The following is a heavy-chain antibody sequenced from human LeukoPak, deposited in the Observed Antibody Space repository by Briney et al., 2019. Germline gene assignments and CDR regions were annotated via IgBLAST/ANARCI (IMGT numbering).Heavy chain of an antibody. V-gene: IGHV3-48*04. J-gene: IGHJ4*02. Sequence: GGSLRLSCAASGFTFSSFSVNWVRQAPGKGLEWVSYISGSGATIHYADSAKGRFSISRDNAKNSLYLQMNSLRAEDTAVYYCASRYCRGGSCYFDYWGQGTLVTVSS. CDR3: ASRYCRGGSCYFDY. CDR2: ISGSGATI. D-gene: IGHD2-15*01. CDR1: GFTFSSFS.